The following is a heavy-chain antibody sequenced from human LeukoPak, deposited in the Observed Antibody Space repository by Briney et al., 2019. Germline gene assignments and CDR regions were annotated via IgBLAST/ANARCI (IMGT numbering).Heavy chain of an antibody. CDR3: AKDHGVAVAGMYY. CDR1: GFTFSDYY. D-gene: IGHD6-19*01. V-gene: IGHV3-11*03. J-gene: IGHJ4*02. Sequence: GGSLRLSCAASGFTFSDYYMSWIRQAPGKGLEWVSYISSSSSYTNYADSVKGRFTISRDNSRNTLYLQMNSLRADDTAVYYCAKDHGVAVAGMYYWGQGTLVTVSS. CDR2: ISSSSSYT.